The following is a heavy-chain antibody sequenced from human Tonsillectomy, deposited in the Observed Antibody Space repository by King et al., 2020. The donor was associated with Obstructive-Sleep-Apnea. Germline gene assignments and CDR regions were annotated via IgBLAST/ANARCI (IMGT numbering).Heavy chain of an antibody. J-gene: IGHJ6*02. CDR3: ARNSIVVVPAAMLTYYYYGMDV. Sequence: VQLVESGAEVKKPGSSVKVSCKASGGTFSSYAISWVRQAPGQGLEWMGGIIPIFGTANYAQKVQGRFTITADESTSTAYMELSSLRSEDTAVYYCARNSIVVVPAAMLTYYYYGMDVWGQGTTVTVSS. CDR2: IIPIFGTA. V-gene: IGHV1-69*01. D-gene: IGHD2-2*01. CDR1: GGTFSSYA.